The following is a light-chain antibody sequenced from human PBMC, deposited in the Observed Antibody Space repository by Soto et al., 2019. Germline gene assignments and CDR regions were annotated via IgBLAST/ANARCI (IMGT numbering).Light chain of an antibody. J-gene: IGKJ1*01. CDR1: QSITSNY. Sequence: EIVLTQSPGTLSLSPGEGATLSCRASQSITSNYLAWYQQKPGQAPRLLSYGASSRATGIPDRFSGSGSGTDFTLTISRLEPEDFAVYYCQQYGNAPRTFGQGTKVEIK. CDR2: GAS. CDR3: QQYGNAPRT. V-gene: IGKV3-20*01.